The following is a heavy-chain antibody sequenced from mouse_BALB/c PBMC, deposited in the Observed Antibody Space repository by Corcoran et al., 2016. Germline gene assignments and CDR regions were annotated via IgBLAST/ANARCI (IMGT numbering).Heavy chain of an antibody. Sequence: EVQLQQSGPVLVKPGASVKMSCKASGSTFTSYVMHWVKQKPGQGLAWIGYINPYNDGTKYNEKFKGQATLTSDKSSSTAYMELSSLTSEDSAVYYCASYYDDAMDYWGQGTSVTVSS. CDR1: GSTFTSYV. V-gene: IGHV1S136*01. CDR3: ASYYDDAMDY. CDR2: INPYNDGT. D-gene: IGHD2-4*01. J-gene: IGHJ4*01.